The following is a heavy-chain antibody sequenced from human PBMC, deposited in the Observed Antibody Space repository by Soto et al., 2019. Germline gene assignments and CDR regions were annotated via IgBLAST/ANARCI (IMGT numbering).Heavy chain of an antibody. CDR3: ARGTDQYYYGSGSYYNVLLYYYYYYGMDV. V-gene: IGHV1-69*13. CDR2: IIPIFGTA. J-gene: IGHJ6*02. CDR1: GYTFTSYD. D-gene: IGHD3-10*01. Sequence: SVKVSCKASGYTFTSYDINWVRQATGQGLEWMGGIIPIFGTANYAQKFQGRVTITADESTSTAYMELSSLRSEDTAVYYCARGTDQYYYGSGSYYNVLLYYYYYYGMDVWGQGTTVTAP.